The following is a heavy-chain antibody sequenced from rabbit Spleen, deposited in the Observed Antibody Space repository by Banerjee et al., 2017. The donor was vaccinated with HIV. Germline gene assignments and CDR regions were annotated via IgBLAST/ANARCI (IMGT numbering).Heavy chain of an antibody. Sequence: QSLEESGGDLVKPGASLTLTCTASGVSFSSTYYMCWVRQAPGKGLEWIACIDSGSSGFTYFASWAKGRFTISKTSSTTVTLQVTSLTAADTATYFCARSISGNVYFDLWGPGTLVTVS. CDR3: ARSISGNVYFDL. D-gene: IGHD1-1*01. J-gene: IGHJ4*01. V-gene: IGHV1S40*01. CDR1: GVSFSSTYY. CDR2: IDSGSSGFT.